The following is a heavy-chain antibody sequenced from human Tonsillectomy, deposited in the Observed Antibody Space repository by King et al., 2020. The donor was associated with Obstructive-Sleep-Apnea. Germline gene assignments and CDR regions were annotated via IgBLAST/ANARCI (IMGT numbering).Heavy chain of an antibody. CDR2: ISRSGSTI. J-gene: IGHJ6*02. Sequence: VQLVGSGGGLVKPGGSLRLSCAASGFPFSDYYMIWIRQAPGKGLEWVSYISRSGSTIYYADSVKGRFTISRDNAKNSLYLQMNSLRAEDTAVYYCARDPGYDGMDVWGQGTTVTVSS. D-gene: IGHD6-13*01. CDR1: GFPFSDYY. V-gene: IGHV3-11*01. CDR3: ARDPGYDGMDV.